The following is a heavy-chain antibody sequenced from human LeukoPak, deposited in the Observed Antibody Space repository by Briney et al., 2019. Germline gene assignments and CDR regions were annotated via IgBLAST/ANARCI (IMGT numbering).Heavy chain of an antibody. J-gene: IGHJ3*02. Sequence: GGSLRHSAASPGFTFSSYSMNWVRQAPGEGLEWVSSISKNSGYMYYIDSVKGRFTISRDNAKNSMFLQMNSLRAEDTAVYYCARSSMVDANDAFDIWGQGTMVTVSS. D-gene: IGHD2-15*01. CDR2: ISKNSGYM. CDR1: GFTFSSYS. CDR3: ARSSMVDANDAFDI. V-gene: IGHV3-21*01.